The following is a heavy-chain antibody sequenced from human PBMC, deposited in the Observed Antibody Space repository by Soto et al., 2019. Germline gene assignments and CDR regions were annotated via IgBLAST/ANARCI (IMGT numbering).Heavy chain of an antibody. Sequence: EVQLVESGGGLVQPCRSLRLSCAASGFTFDDYAMHWVRQAPGKGLEWVAGISWNSGNIDYADSVKGRFTISRDNAKNSLYLQMNSLRTEDTAVYDCAKARGAYWGLDDYWGQGTLVTVSS. J-gene: IGHJ4*02. D-gene: IGHD3-16*01. V-gene: IGHV3-9*01. CDR3: AKARGAYWGLDDY. CDR2: ISWNSGNI. CDR1: GFTFDDYA.